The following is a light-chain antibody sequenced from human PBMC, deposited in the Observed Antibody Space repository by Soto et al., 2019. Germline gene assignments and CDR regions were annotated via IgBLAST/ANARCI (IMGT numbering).Light chain of an antibody. V-gene: IGKV3-15*01. CDR1: QTIYSN. J-gene: IGKJ1*01. CDR2: RAS. CDR3: QQYQNLWT. Sequence: IMMTQSPATLSVSLGERATLSCRAGQTIYSNVAWYQQRPGQAPRLLIYRASTRATDVPARFSGSGSGTEFTLTISSLQSEDFAIYYCQQYQNLWTFGQGTKVEIK.